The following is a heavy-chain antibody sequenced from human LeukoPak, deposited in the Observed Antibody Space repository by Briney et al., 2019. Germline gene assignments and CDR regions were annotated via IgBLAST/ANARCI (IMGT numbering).Heavy chain of an antibody. CDR2: INAGNGNT. Sequence: GASVKVSCKASGYTFTSYAMHWVRQAPGQRLEWMGWINAGNGNTKYSQEFQGRVTITRDTSASTAYMELSSLRSEDMAVYYCARAPGRGSYRPPDYGGQGTLVTVSS. V-gene: IGHV1-3*03. J-gene: IGHJ4*02. D-gene: IGHD1-26*01. CDR1: GYTFTSYA. CDR3: ARAPGRGSYRPPDY.